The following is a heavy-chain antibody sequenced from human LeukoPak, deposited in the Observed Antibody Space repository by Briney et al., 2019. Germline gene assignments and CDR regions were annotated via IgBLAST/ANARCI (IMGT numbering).Heavy chain of an antibody. V-gene: IGHV3-64*01. J-gene: IGHJ5*02. D-gene: IGHD6-19*01. CDR2: ISSNGGKT. Sequence: PGGSLTLSCAASGFTFSSYDMHWVRQAPGKGLEYVSTISSNGGKTNYANSVKGRFTISRDNSKNTLYLQMGSLRADDVAVYYCARAKAVAGTGGDNWFDPWGQGTLVTVSS. CDR3: ARAKAVAGTGGDNWFDP. CDR1: GFTFSSYD.